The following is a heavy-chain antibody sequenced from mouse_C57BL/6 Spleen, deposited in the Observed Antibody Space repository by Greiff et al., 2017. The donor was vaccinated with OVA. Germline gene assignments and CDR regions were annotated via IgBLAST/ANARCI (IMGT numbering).Heavy chain of an antibody. J-gene: IGHJ3*01. D-gene: IGHD2-2*01. CDR2: ISSGGSYT. V-gene: IGHV5-6*01. Sequence: EVQLQQSGGDLVKPGGSLKLSCAASGFTFSSYGMSWVRQTPDRRLEWVATISSGGSYTYYPDSVKGRFTISRDNAKNTLYLQMSSLKSEDTAMYYCARHEGMVTTAPFAYWGQGTLVTVSA. CDR3: ARHEGMVTTAPFAY. CDR1: GFTFSSYG.